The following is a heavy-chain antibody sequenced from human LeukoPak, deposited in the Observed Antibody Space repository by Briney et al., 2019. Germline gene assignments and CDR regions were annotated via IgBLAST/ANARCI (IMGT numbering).Heavy chain of an antibody. CDR2: ISGSGGST. Sequence: SCKASGGTFSSYAMSWVRQAPGKGLEWVSAISGSGGSTYYADSVKGRFTISRDNSKNTLYLQMNSLRAEDTAVYYCAKVGSVAAAGTYHVDYWGQGTLVTVSS. CDR1: GGTFSSYA. D-gene: IGHD6-13*01. CDR3: AKVGSVAAAGTYHVDY. J-gene: IGHJ4*02. V-gene: IGHV3-23*01.